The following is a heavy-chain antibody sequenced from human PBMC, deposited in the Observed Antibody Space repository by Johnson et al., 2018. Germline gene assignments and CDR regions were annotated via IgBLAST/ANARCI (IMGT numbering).Heavy chain of an antibody. D-gene: IGHD4-11*01. Sequence: QVQLQESGPGLVKPSETLSLTCSVSGGSINNFYWSWIRQPPGKGLEWIGYIYYSGSTHYNPSLESRVTISVDTSKNQFSLKLTSVTTADTAVYYCARQTVTNASDLGGHGTMVTVSS. CDR2: IYYSGST. J-gene: IGHJ3*01. CDR1: GGSINNFY. CDR3: ARQTVTNASDL. V-gene: IGHV4-59*01.